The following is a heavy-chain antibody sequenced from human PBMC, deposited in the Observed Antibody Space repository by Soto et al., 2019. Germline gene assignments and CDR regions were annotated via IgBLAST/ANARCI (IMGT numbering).Heavy chain of an antibody. CDR1: GGSISSYY. D-gene: IGHD2-15*01. V-gene: IGHV4-59*08. Sequence: SETLSLTCTVSGGSISSYYWSWIRQPPGKGLEWIGYIYYSGGTNYNPSLKSRVTISVDTSKNQFSLKLSSVTAADTAVYYCARHAANFDYWGQGTLVTVSS. CDR3: ARHAANFDY. CDR2: IYYSGGT. J-gene: IGHJ4*02.